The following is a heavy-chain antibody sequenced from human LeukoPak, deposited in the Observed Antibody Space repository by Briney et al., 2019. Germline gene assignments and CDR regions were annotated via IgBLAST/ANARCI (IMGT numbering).Heavy chain of an antibody. CDR3: ARVGGDTVTNRY. J-gene: IGHJ4*02. CDR2: MNPNSGNT. D-gene: IGHD4-17*01. CDR1: GYTFTSYD. Sequence: ASVKVSCKASGYTFTSYDINWVRQATGQGLEWMGWMNPNSGNTGYAQKFQGRVTMTRNTSISTAYMELSSLRSEDTAVYYWARVGGDTVTNRYWGQGTLVTVSS. V-gene: IGHV1-8*01.